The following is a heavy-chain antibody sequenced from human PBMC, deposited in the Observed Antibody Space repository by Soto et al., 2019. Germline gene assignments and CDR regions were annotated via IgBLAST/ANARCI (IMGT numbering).Heavy chain of an antibody. Sequence: QVQLVQSGAEVMKPGASVKVSCMSFGYTFTTYHMYWVRQAPGQGLEWMGKINPSGGSTRYAHRFQGRVTMTRDTSTRTVYMELSGLTSEDTAVYYCTRAFPCPTGTTTFDKWGQGTLVTVSS. V-gene: IGHV1-46*03. CDR2: INPSGGST. CDR3: TRAFPCPTGTTTFDK. J-gene: IGHJ4*02. D-gene: IGHD1-1*01. CDR1: GYTFTTYH.